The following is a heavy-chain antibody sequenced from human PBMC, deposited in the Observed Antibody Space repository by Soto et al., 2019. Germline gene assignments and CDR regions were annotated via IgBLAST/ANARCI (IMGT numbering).Heavy chain of an antibody. CDR3: ARDPPFSGVLRGTPLLDV. D-gene: IGHD3-3*01. CDR2: ISAYNGDT. Sequence: GASVKVSCKASGYSFTTHGISWVRRAPGHGLEWMGWISAYNGDTHYVQRFQVRLTMTTDTSTSTAYMELRSLTSDDTAVYYCARDPPFSGVLRGTPLLDVWGQGTTVTVSS. V-gene: IGHV1-18*04. J-gene: IGHJ6*02. CDR1: GYSFTTHG.